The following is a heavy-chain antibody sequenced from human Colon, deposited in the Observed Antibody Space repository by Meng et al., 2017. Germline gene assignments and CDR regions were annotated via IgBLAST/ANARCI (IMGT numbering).Heavy chain of an antibody. CDR3: ASSAPGTRLRPQT. D-gene: IGHD6-13*01. J-gene: IGHJ4*02. V-gene: IGHV4-4*07. CDR2: IYPTGNT. CDR1: GGSISSYD. Sequence: SETLSLTCTVSGGSISSYDWNWIRQPAGKGLEWIGRIYPTGNTNYKPSLRSRVTISIDTSKNQLSLELNSVTAADTAVYYCASSAPGTRLRPQTWGQGTLVTVSS.